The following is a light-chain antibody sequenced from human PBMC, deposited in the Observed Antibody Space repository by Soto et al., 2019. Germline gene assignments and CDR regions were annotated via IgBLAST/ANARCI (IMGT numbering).Light chain of an antibody. Sequence: PGERATLSCRASQSVSSYLAWYQQKPGQAPRLLIYDASNRATGIPARFSGSGSGTDFTLTISSLEPQDFAVYYCQQRSNWPITFGQGTRLEIK. CDR2: DAS. J-gene: IGKJ5*01. CDR3: QQRSNWPIT. V-gene: IGKV3-11*01. CDR1: QSVSSY.